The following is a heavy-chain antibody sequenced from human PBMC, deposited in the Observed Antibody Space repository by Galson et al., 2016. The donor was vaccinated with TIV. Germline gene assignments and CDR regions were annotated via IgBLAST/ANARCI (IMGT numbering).Heavy chain of an antibody. D-gene: IGHD2-15*01. CDR3: ARHQGYCSGGSCLFDY. CDR2: IIPIFVAA. CDR1: GGPFFSSYA. Sequence: SVKVSCKASGGPFFSSYAISWVRQAPGQGLEWMGRIIPIFVAANYAQKFQGRVTITADESTSTAYMELSSLRSEDTVVYYCARHQGYCSGGSCLFDYWGQGTLVTVSS. V-gene: IGHV1-69*13. J-gene: IGHJ4*02.